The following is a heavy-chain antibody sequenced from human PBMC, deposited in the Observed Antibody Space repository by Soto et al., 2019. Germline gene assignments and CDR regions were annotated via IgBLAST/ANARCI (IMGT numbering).Heavy chain of an antibody. J-gene: IGHJ6*02. CDR3: ARALEMATINTPCYYYYGMDV. D-gene: IGHD5-12*01. V-gene: IGHV4-4*07. CDR1: GGSISSYY. CDR2: IYTSGST. Sequence: SETLSLTCTVSGGSISSYYWSWIRQPAGKGLEWIGRIYTSGSTNYNPSLKSRVTMSVDTSKNQFSLKLSSVTAADTAVYYCARALEMATINTPCYYYYGMDVWGQGTTVTVSS.